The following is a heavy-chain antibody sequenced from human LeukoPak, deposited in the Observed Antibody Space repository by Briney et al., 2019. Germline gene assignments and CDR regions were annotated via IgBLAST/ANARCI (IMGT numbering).Heavy chain of an antibody. J-gene: IGHJ4*02. CDR3: AVSYGSGSTDY. Sequence: GGSLRLSCVASGFTFSDYYMSWIRQAPGKGLEWVSYISNSGNTIYYADSVKGRFTISRDNAKNSLYLQMNSLRAEDTAVYYCAVSYGSGSTDYWGQGTLVTVSS. CDR2: ISNSGNTI. CDR1: GFTFSDYY. D-gene: IGHD3-10*01. V-gene: IGHV3-11*04.